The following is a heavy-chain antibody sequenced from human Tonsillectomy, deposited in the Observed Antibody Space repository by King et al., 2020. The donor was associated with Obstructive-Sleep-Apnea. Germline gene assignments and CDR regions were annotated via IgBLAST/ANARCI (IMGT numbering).Heavy chain of an antibody. CDR1: GFSLITTGVC. D-gene: IGHD5-24*01. CDR3: VHRRRDCYNWGLDV. V-gene: IGHV2-5*02. J-gene: IGHJ6*02. CDR2: IYWGDDR. Sequence: TLKESGPTLVKPTQTLTLTCTLSGFSLITTGVCVGWIRQPPGKALEWLSLIYWGDDRRYSPSLNSRLTFTKNTPKKRLGLTQTNMGHVDTATYYCVHRRRDCYNWGLDVWGQGTTVTVSS.